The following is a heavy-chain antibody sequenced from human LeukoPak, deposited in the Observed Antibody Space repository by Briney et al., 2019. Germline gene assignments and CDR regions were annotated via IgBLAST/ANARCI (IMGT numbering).Heavy chain of an antibody. J-gene: IGHJ4*02. V-gene: IGHV3-30-3*01. D-gene: IGHD6-6*01. Sequence: GRSLRLSCAASGFTFSSYAMHWVRQAPGKGLEWVAVISYDGSNKYYADSVKGRFTISRDNSKNTLYLQMNSLRAEDTAVYYCARDRSSSRFDYWGQGTLVTVSS. CDR2: ISYDGSNK. CDR3: ARDRSSSRFDY. CDR1: GFTFSSYA.